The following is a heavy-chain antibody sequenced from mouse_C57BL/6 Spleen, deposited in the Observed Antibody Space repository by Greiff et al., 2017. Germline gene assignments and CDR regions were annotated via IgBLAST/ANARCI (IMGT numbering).Heavy chain of an antibody. Sequence: VQLQQSGPELVKPGASVKISCKASGYAFSSSWLNWVKQRPGKGLEWIGRIYPGDGDTNYNGKFKGKATLTADKSSSTAYMQLSSLTSEDSAVYFCARGGVGGDFDVWGTGTTVTVSS. D-gene: IGHD1-1*01. CDR2: IYPGDGDT. J-gene: IGHJ1*03. V-gene: IGHV1-82*01. CDR3: ARGGVGGDFDV. CDR1: GYAFSSSW.